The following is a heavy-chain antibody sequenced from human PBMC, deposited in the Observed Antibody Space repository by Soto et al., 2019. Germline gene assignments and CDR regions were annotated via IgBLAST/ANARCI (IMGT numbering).Heavy chain of an antibody. Sequence: PSETLSLTCTVSGGSISSYYWSWIRQPPGKGLEWIGYIYYSGSTNYNPSLKSRVTISVDTSKNQFSLKLSSVTAADTAVYYCARVGNWNDFDYWGQGTLVTVSS. V-gene: IGHV4-59*01. CDR1: GGSISSYY. CDR3: ARVGNWNDFDY. D-gene: IGHD1-1*01. J-gene: IGHJ4*02. CDR2: IYYSGST.